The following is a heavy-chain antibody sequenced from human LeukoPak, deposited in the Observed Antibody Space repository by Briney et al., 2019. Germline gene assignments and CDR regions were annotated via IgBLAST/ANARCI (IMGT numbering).Heavy chain of an antibody. J-gene: IGHJ4*02. D-gene: IGHD5-18*01. CDR3: ARSNRGVIQLPDY. V-gene: IGHV3-7*05. Sequence: GGSLRLSCAASGFTFNDYWMSWVRQVPGKGLECVANIKRDGSEKFYVDSVKGRFTISRDNAKNSLYLQMNSLRAEDTAVYYCARSNRGVIQLPDYWGQGTLVTVSS. CDR1: GFTFNDYW. CDR2: IKRDGSEK.